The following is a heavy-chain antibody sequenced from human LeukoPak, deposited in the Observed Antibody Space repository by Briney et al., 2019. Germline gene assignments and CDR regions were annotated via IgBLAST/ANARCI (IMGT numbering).Heavy chain of an antibody. CDR3: ARYALTGSRWLDP. J-gene: IGHJ5*02. D-gene: IGHD1-20*01. V-gene: IGHV3-7*01. Sequence: PGGSLRLSCAASGFTFSRYWMSWVRQAPGKGLEWVAHIKQDGSEKYYVGSVRGRFIISRDNANNSLYLQMNSLRGEDTAIYYCARYALTGSRWLDPWGQGTLVTVSS. CDR1: GFTFSRYW. CDR2: IKQDGSEK.